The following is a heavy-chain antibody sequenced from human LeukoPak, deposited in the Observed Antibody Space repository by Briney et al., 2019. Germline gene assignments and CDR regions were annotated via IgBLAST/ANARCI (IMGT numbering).Heavy chain of an antibody. Sequence: SVTVSYKPSVGTLNKYAISWVGQAPGQGPEWMGGIIPIFGTTNYAQKFQGRVTITADESTSTAYMELSSLRSEDTAVYYCARIVGIASRGYFDYWGQGTLVTVSS. V-gene: IGHV1-69*01. CDR2: IIPIFGTT. CDR1: VGTLNKYA. CDR3: ARIVGIASRGYFDY. J-gene: IGHJ4*02. D-gene: IGHD3-10*01.